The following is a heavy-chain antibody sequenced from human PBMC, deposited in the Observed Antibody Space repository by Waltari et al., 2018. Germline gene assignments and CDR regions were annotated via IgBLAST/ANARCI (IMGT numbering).Heavy chain of an antibody. CDR1: GGSISSYY. J-gene: IGHJ4*02. CDR2: IYTSGST. V-gene: IGHV4-4*07. Sequence: QVQLQESGPGLVKPSETLSLTCTVSGGSISSYYWRWIRQPAGKGLEWIGRIYTSGSTNYNPSLKSRVTMSVDTSKNQFSLKLSSVTAADTAVYYCARTPYYYGSGSYFIFDYWGQGTLVTVSS. CDR3: ARTPYYYGSGSYFIFDY. D-gene: IGHD3-10*01.